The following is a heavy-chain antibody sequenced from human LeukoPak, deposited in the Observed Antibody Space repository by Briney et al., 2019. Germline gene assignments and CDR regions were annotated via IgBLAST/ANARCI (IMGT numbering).Heavy chain of an antibody. D-gene: IGHD3-22*01. J-gene: IGHJ4*02. CDR1: GYTFTSYG. Sequence: GASVKVSCKASGYTFTSYGISWVRQAPGQGLEWMGWISAYNGNTNYAQKLQGRVTMTTDTSTSTAYMELRSLRSDDTAVYYCARDYYDSSGYPPGGYYFDYWGQGTLVTVSS. CDR2: ISAYNGNT. V-gene: IGHV1-18*01. CDR3: ARDYYDSSGYPPGGYYFDY.